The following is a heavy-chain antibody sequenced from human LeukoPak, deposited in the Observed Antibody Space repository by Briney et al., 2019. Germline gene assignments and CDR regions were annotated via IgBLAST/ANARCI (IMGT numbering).Heavy chain of an antibody. D-gene: IGHD5-12*01. CDR1: GFTFSDYY. V-gene: IGHV3-11*04. Sequence: PGGSLRLSCAASGFTFSDYYMSWIRQAPGKGLEWLSYISSTGTSVYYADSVKGRFTISRDNAKNSMFLQMNSLRVEDTAVYYCARDRRYSGYDPEYFDYWGQGALVTVSS. CDR2: ISSTGTSV. J-gene: IGHJ4*02. CDR3: ARDRRYSGYDPEYFDY.